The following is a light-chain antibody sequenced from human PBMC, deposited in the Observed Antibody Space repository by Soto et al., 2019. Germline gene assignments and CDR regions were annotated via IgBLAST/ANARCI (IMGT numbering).Light chain of an antibody. CDR1: QSVGNN. Sequence: EIVMTQSPATLSVSPGERATLSCRASQSVGNNVAWYQQKPGQAPRLLIYVASTRATGIPARFSGSGSGTEFTLTISSLQSEDFAVYYCQQCNNWPYTFGQGTKLEIK. CDR2: VAS. J-gene: IGKJ2*01. V-gene: IGKV3-15*01. CDR3: QQCNNWPYT.